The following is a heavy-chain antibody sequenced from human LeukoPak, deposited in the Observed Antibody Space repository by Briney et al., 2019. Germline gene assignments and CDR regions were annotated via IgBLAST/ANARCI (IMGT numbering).Heavy chain of an antibody. CDR2: IYSGGST. CDR3: ATRGPGIGSAGTFFGS. Sequence: GGSLRLSCAASGFTVSGTYMSWVRQAPGKGLEWVSVIYSGGSTQYADSVKGRLTISRDSSKNTLSLQMNSLRAEDTAVYYCATRGPGIGSAGTFFGSWGQGTLVAVSS. CDR1: GFTVSGTY. D-gene: IGHD6-13*01. J-gene: IGHJ4*02. V-gene: IGHV3-53*01.